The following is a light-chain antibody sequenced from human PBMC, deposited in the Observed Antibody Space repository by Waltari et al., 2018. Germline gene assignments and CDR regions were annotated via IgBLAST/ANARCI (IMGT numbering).Light chain of an antibody. CDR3: QQYGSPPRT. Sequence: EIVLTQSPGTLSFSLGERATLSCRASQAISNSYLAWYQQKPGQAPRLLIYNASLRGTGIPDKFSGSGSGTDFTLTISRLEPEDFAVYYCQQYGSPPRTFGQGTKVEIK. CDR1: QAISNSY. J-gene: IGKJ1*01. CDR2: NAS. V-gene: IGKV3-20*01.